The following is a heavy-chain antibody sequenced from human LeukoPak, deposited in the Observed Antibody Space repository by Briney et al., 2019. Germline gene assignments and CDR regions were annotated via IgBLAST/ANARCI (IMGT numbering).Heavy chain of an antibody. J-gene: IGHJ4*02. CDR1: GFTFSSYA. V-gene: IGHV3-23*01. D-gene: IGHD5-12*01. CDR3: AKDRVEYSGYERYFDY. Sequence: GGSLRLSCAASGFTFSSYAMSWVRQAPGKGLEWVSAISGSGGSTYYADSVKGRVTISRDNSKNTLYLQMNSLRAEDTAVYYCAKDRVEYSGYERYFDYWGQGTLVTVSS. CDR2: ISGSGGST.